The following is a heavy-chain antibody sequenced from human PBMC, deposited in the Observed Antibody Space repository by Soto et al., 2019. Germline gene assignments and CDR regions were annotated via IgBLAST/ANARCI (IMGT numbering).Heavy chain of an antibody. CDR1: GYSSSSDYY. Sequence: AETRSLTGSIYGYSSSSDYYSGLLRQPPGKGLEWIGSIYYSGSTSYNPSLKSRVTISLDTSKNQFSLKVSSVTAADTAVYYCAIVETTSEFDDWGQGTLVTVAS. V-gene: IGHV4-38-2*02. D-gene: IGHD4-17*01. CDR2: IYYSGST. J-gene: IGHJ4*02. CDR3: AIVETTSEFDD.